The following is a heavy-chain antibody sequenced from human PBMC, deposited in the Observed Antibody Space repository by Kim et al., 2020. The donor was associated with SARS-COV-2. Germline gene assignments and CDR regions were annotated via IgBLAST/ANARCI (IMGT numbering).Heavy chain of an antibody. D-gene: IGHD3-10*01. J-gene: IGHJ6*02. Sequence: GGSLRLSCAASGFTFSSYGMHWVRQAPGKGLERVAVIWYDGSNKYYADSVKGRFTISRDNSKNTLYLQMNSLRAKDTAVYYCAREQGLLWFGEDKYGMDVWGQGTTVTVSS. V-gene: IGHV3-33*01. CDR1: GFTFSSYG. CDR3: AREQGLLWFGEDKYGMDV. CDR2: IWYDGSNK.